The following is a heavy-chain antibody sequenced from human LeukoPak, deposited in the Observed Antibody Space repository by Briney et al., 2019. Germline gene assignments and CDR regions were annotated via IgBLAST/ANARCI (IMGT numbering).Heavy chain of an antibody. V-gene: IGHV4-4*07. CDR2: IYTSGST. Sequence: PSETLSLTCTVSGGSISSYYWSWIRQPAGKGRECIGRIYTSGSTNYNLSLKSRVNMSVDTSKNQFSLKLSSVTAADTAVYYCARDAQQYYDFWSGYGDAFDIWGQGTMVTVSS. CDR3: ARDAQQYYDFWSGYGDAFDI. CDR1: GGSISSYY. D-gene: IGHD3-3*01. J-gene: IGHJ3*02.